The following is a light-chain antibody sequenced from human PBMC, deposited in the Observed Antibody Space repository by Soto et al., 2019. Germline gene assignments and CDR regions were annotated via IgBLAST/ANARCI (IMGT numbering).Light chain of an antibody. J-gene: IGLJ2*01. CDR2: YDV. CDR3: AAWDDSLNGVL. V-gene: IGLV1-36*01. CDR1: SSNIGNNA. Sequence: QSVLTQPPSVSEAPRQRVSISCSGSSSNIGNNAVNWYQQLPGKAPKLLLYYDVLLPSGVSDRFSGSKSGTSASLAISGLQSEDEADYYCAAWDDSLNGVLFGVGTKMTV.